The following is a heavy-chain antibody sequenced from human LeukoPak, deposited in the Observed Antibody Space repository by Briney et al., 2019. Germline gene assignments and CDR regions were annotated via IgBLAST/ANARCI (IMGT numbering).Heavy chain of an antibody. J-gene: IGHJ6*02. CDR2: ISAYNGNT. V-gene: IGHV1-18*01. D-gene: IGHD3-22*01. CDR3: ARIVSSGYHYYYYGMDV. CDR1: GYTFTSYG. Sequence: ASVKVSCKASGYTFTSYGISWVRQAPGQGLEWMGWISAYNGNTNYAQKLQGRVTMTTDTSTSTAYMELRSLRSDDTAVYYCARIVSSGYHYYYYGMDVWGQGTTVTVSS.